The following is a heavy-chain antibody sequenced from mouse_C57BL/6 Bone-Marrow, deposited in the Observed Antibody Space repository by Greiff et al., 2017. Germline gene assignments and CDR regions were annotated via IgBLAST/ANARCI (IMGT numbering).Heavy chain of an antibody. V-gene: IGHV5-9-1*02. J-gene: IGHJ4*01. D-gene: IGHD2-12*01. CDR1: GFTFSSYA. CDR2: ISSGGDYI. Sequence: EVQGVESGEGLVKPGGSLKLSCAASGFTFSSYAMSWVRQTPEKRLEWVAYISSGGDYIYYADTVKGRFTISRDNARNTLYLQMSILKSEDTAMXYCKRDNDDGPSYAMDYWGQGTSVTVSS. CDR3: KRDNDDGPSYAMDY.